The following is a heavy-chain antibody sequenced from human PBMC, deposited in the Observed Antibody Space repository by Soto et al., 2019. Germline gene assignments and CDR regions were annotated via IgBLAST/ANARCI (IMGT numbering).Heavy chain of an antibody. CDR2: ISGSGVST. V-gene: IGHV3-23*01. J-gene: IGHJ4*02. D-gene: IGHD3-22*01. CDR1: GVTFSSYV. Sequence: EVQLLESGGGVVQPGGSLRLSCAASGVTFSSYVMSWVRQAPGKGLEWVSGISGSGVSTYYANSVKGRFDISRHNSKNTLYLQMNSLRAEDTAVYYCAHRNYYESRGYYYYFDYWGQGTLVTVSS. CDR3: AHRNYYESRGYYYYFDY.